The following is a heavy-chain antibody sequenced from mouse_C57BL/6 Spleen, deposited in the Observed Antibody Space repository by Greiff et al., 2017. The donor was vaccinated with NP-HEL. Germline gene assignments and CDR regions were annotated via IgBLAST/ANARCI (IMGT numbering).Heavy chain of an antibody. Sequence: EVKLMESGPELVKPGASVKISCKASGYSFTDYNMNWVKQSNGKSLEWIGVINPNYGTTSYNQKFKGKATLTVDQSSSTAYMQLNSLTSEDSAVYYCARGIYYGNYGFAYWGQGTLVTVSA. CDR1: GYSFTDYN. J-gene: IGHJ3*01. CDR3: ARGIYYGNYGFAY. D-gene: IGHD2-1*01. V-gene: IGHV1-39*01. CDR2: INPNYGTT.